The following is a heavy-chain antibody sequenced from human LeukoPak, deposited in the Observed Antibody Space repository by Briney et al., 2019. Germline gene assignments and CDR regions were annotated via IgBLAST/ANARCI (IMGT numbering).Heavy chain of an antibody. Sequence: SSETLSLTCTVSGGSISSSSYYWGWIRQPPGKGLAWIGSIYYSGTTYYNSSLKSRVTISVDTSKNQFSLKMRSVTAADTAVYYCARQSLPAAGGGGYFDSWGREPWSPSPQ. J-gene: IGHJ4*02. CDR3: ARQSLPAAGGGGYFDS. CDR1: GGSISSSSYY. D-gene: IGHD6-13*01. CDR2: IYYSGTT. V-gene: IGHV4-39*01.